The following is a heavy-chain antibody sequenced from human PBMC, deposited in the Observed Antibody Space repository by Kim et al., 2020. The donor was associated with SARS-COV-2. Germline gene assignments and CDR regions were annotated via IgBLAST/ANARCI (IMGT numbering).Heavy chain of an antibody. CDR3: ARGRSSIAARPKLNWFDP. V-gene: IGHV4-34*01. D-gene: IGHD6-6*01. CDR2: INHSGST. J-gene: IGHJ5*02. CDR1: GGSFSGYY. Sequence: SETLSLTCAVYGGSFSGYYWSWIRQPPGKGLEWIGEINHSGSTNYNPSLKSRVTISVDTSKNQFSLKLSSVTAADTAVYYCARGRSSIAARPKLNWFDPWGQGTLVTVSS.